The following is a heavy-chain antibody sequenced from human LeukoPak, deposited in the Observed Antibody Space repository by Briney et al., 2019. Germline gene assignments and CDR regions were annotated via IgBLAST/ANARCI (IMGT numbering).Heavy chain of an antibody. Sequence: GGSLRLSCAASGFTFSSYWMSWVRQAPGKGLEWVADIKQDGSEKYYVDSVKGRFTISRDNAKNSLYLQMNSLRAEDTAVYYCARSGRSGRQDYWGQGTLVTVSS. CDR2: IKQDGSEK. D-gene: IGHD1-26*01. CDR1: GFTFSSYW. V-gene: IGHV3-7*01. J-gene: IGHJ4*02. CDR3: ARSGRSGRQDY.